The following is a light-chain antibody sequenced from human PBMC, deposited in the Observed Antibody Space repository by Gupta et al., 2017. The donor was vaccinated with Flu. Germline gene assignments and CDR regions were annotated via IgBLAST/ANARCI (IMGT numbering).Light chain of an antibody. V-gene: IGLV2-11*01. J-gene: IGLJ3*02. CDR1: GSDVRDYKY. CDR2: DVN. Sequence: QSALTQPRSVPGSPGQSATISCTGTGSDVRDYKYVSWYQQHPGKPPKLMNYDVNKRSSGVPDLFSGFKSGNAASLTISALQAEDEADYYCCSYAGSYIWVFGGGTKLTVL. CDR3: CSYAGSYIWV.